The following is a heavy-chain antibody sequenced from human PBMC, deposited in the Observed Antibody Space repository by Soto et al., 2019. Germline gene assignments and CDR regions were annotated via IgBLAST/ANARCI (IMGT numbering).Heavy chain of an antibody. CDR2: IKQDGSEK. CDR1: GFTFSSYW. Sequence: HPGGSLRLPCAASGFTFSSYWMSWVRQAPGKGLEWVASIKQDGSEKYYVESVKGRFTISRDNAKNSLYLQMNSLRAEDTAVYYCARGYYYMDVWGKGTTVTVSS. CDR3: ARGYYYMDV. V-gene: IGHV3-7*01. J-gene: IGHJ6*03.